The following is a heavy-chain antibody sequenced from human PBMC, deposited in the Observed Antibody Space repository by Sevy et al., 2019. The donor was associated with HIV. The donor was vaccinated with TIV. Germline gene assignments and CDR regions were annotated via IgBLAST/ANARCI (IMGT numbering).Heavy chain of an antibody. V-gene: IGHV3-11*01. CDR2: ISSSGTII. CDR3: ARDLASGSFYSLYFDY. D-gene: IGHD3-10*01. J-gene: IGHJ4*02. Sequence: GGSLRLSCAVSELNVSDYFMAWIRQAPGRGPEWVSYISSSGTIIYYRDSVKGRFTISRDNAKNSLYLQMNSLRPEDTAMYYCARDLASGSFYSLYFDYWGQGTLVTVSS. CDR1: ELNVSDYF.